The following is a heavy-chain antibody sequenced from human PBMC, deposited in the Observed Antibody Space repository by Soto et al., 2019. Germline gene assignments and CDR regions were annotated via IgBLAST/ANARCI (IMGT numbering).Heavy chain of an antibody. CDR2: IYWDDDE. CDR1: GFSLTTRGVG. J-gene: IGHJ4*02. Sequence: QITLKESGPALVKPTQTLTLTCTFSGFSLTTRGVGVGWIRQPPGKALEGLALIYWDDDEGYSPSLKSRLTIAKDTSKNQVVLTMTYMDPVDPATYYCAHSPRGYSYHFDYGGQGTLVTVSS. D-gene: IGHD5-18*01. V-gene: IGHV2-5*02. CDR3: AHSPRGYSYHFDY.